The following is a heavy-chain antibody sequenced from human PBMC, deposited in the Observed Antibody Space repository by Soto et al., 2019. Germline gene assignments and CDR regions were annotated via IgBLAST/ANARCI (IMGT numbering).Heavy chain of an antibody. Sequence: GGSLRLSCAASGFTFSSYAMSWVRQAPGKGLEWVSAISGSGGSTYYADSAKGRFTISRDNSKNTLYLQMNSLGAEDTAVYYCAAGGGSGLIYYYYYYMDVWGKGTTVTVSS. D-gene: IGHD2-15*01. CDR3: AAGGGSGLIYYYYYYMDV. CDR2: ISGSGGST. CDR1: GFTFSSYA. V-gene: IGHV3-23*01. J-gene: IGHJ6*03.